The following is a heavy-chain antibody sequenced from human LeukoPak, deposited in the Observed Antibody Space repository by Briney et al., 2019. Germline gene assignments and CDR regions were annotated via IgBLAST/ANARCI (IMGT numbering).Heavy chain of an antibody. CDR3: ARATSPRKRWLQPDFDY. CDR1: GYSFSSYW. V-gene: IGHV5-51*01. Sequence: GESLKISCKTSGYSFSSYWLGWVRQMPGEGLEWMGIIYPGDSDTRYSPSFQGQVTISADKSISTAYLQWSSLKASDTAMYYCARATSPRKRWLQPDFDYWGPGTLVTVSS. D-gene: IGHD5-24*01. J-gene: IGHJ4*02. CDR2: IYPGDSDT.